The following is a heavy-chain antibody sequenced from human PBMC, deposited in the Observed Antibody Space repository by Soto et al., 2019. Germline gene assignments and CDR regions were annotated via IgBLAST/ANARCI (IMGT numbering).Heavy chain of an antibody. J-gene: IGHJ4*02. D-gene: IGHD3-10*01. Sequence: PGGSLRLSCVASGFTFNTYAMTWVRQAPGKGLEWVPIISGSGVSIYYVDSVKGRFTISRDNSKNTVYLQMNNLRAEDTAIYYCAKVGYAGSGSFYNPYFDYWGKGTTVTVS. CDR1: GFTFNTYA. CDR2: ISGSGVSI. CDR3: AKVGYAGSGSFYNPYFDY. V-gene: IGHV3-23*01.